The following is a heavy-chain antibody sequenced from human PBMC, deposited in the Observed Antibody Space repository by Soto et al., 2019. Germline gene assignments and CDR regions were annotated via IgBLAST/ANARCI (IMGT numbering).Heavy chain of an antibody. D-gene: IGHD6-13*01. J-gene: IGHJ3*02. Sequence: SETLSLTCTVSGGSISSGGYYWSWIRQHPGKGLEWIGYIYHSGGTYYNPSLKSRVTISVDTSKNQFSLKLSSVTAADTAVYYCAREIKTYSSSWYDLGAFDIWGQGTMVTVSS. CDR1: GGSISSGGYY. CDR2: IYHSGGT. V-gene: IGHV4-31*03. CDR3: AREIKTYSSSWYDLGAFDI.